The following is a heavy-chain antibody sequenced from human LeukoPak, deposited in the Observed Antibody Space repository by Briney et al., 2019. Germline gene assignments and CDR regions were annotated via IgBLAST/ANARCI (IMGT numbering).Heavy chain of an antibody. D-gene: IGHD5-18*01. V-gene: IGHV1-8*01. J-gene: IGHJ4*02. Sequence: ASVKVSCKASGCTFTNYDFSWVRQATGQGLEWMGWMNPNSGNTGYLQKFQGRVTMAMNTSISTAYMELSSLRSEDTAVYYCARALTPASGCSYGSWGQGTLVTVSS. CDR3: ARALTPASGCSYGS. CDR2: MNPNSGNT. CDR1: GCTFTNYD.